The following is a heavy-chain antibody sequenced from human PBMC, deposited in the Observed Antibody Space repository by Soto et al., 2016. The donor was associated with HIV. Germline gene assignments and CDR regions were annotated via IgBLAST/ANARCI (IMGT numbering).Heavy chain of an antibody. V-gene: IGHV1-2*02. CDR2: INPRNGGT. J-gene: IGHJ3*02. Sequence: QVQLVQSGAEVKKPGASVKVSCTTSGYTFTAYYIHWVRQAPGQGLEWMGWINPRNGGTNYAQRFQGRVTVTRDTSVNTAYVDLGSLKSDDTAVYYCARQRLPNLVAFDIWGQGTIVTVSS. D-gene: IGHD5-18*01. CDR3: ARQRLPNLVAFDI. CDR1: GYTFTAYY.